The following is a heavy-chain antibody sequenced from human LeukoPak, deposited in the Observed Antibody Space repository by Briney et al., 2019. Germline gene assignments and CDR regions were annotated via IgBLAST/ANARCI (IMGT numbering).Heavy chain of an antibody. D-gene: IGHD3-22*01. CDR3: ARAGPSYDSSGCYYY. CDR2: IYYSGST. Sequence: SETLSLTCTVSSGSISNYYWSWIRQPPGKALEWIGYIYYSGSTNYNPSLKSRVTISVDTSKNQFSLKLSSVTAADTAVYYCARAGPSYDSSGCYYYWGQGTLVTVSS. J-gene: IGHJ4*02. V-gene: IGHV4-59*01. CDR1: SGSISNYY.